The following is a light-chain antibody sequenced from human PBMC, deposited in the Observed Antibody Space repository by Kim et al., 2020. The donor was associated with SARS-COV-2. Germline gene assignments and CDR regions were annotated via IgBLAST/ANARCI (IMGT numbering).Light chain of an antibody. CDR3: NSRDNSGHHLVV. CDR1: SLRRYF. J-gene: IGLJ2*01. V-gene: IGLV3-19*01. Sequence: SSELTQDPAVSVALGQTVRITCQGDSLRRYFASWYQQKPGQAPLLVIYGKNSRPSGIPDRFSGSSSGNTASLTITGAQAEDEADYYCNSRDNSGHHLVVFGGRTQLTVL. CDR2: GKN.